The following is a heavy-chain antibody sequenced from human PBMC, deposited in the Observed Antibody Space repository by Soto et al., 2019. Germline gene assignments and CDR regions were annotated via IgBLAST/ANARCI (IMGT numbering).Heavy chain of an antibody. CDR1: GFIFSSYW. Sequence: GGSLRLSCSASGFIFSSYWMSWLRQAPGKGLEWVASMNEYGSERYYVDSVKGRFTIPRDNSKNTLYLQMNSLRAEDTAVYYCAKDHTDHDSTPWGPWGQGTLVTVSS. V-gene: IGHV3-7*05. CDR2: MNEYGSER. CDR3: AKDHTDHDSTPWGP. D-gene: IGHD3-22*01. J-gene: IGHJ5*02.